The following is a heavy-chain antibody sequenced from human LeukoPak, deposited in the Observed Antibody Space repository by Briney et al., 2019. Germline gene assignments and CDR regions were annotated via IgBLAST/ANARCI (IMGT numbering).Heavy chain of an antibody. CDR3: ARAFVRVLWFGELSYPFDL. D-gene: IGHD3-10*01. V-gene: IGHV1-24*01. CDR2: FDPDDGET. CDR1: GYTFTELS. J-gene: IGHJ2*01. Sequence: GASVKVSFKVSGYTFTELSMHWVRQAHAKGLEWKGGFDPDDGETIYAQKFQGRVTIAADESKSTGYMELSSLRSEDTAVYYCARAFVRVLWFGELSYPFDLWGRGTLVTVSS.